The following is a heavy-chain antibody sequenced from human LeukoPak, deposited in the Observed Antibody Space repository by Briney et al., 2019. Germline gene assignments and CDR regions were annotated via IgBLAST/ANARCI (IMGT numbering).Heavy chain of an antibody. CDR2: IYHSGNT. D-gene: IGHD3-16*01. J-gene: IGHJ6*02. V-gene: IGHV4-31*03. Sequence: EPSETLSLTCTVSGGSISSSSYSWNWFRQHPGKGLEWIGYIYHSGNTFYNPSLKSRVSIEVDTSRNQFSLKLTSVTAADTAVYYCASCEAPLTPPPYGFDVWGQGTEVTVSS. CDR3: ASCEAPLTPPPYGFDV. CDR1: GGSISSSSYS.